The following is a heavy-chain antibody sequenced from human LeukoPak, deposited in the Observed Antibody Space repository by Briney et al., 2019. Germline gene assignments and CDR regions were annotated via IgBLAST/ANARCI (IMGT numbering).Heavy chain of an antibody. D-gene: IGHD6-19*01. CDR3: ARRTRLAPDY. V-gene: IGHV3-9*01. CDR1: GFTFDDYA. CDR2: ISWNSGSI. J-gene: IGHJ4*02. Sequence: GGSLRLSCAASGFTFDDYAMHWVRQAPGKGLEWVSGISWNSGSIGYADSVKGRFTISRDNSKNTLYLQMNSLRAEDTALYYCARRTRLAPDYWGQGTLVTVSS.